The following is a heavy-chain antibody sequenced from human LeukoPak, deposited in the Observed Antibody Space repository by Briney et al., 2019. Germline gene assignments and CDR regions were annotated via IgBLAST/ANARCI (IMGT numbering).Heavy chain of an antibody. CDR3: ARDSGGSYGGFDY. CDR1: GFTFSSYA. V-gene: IGHV3-30-3*01. J-gene: IGHJ4*02. Sequence: PGGSLRLSCAASGFTFSSYAMHWVRQAPGKGLEWVAVISCDGSNKYYADSVKGRFTISRDNSKNTLYLQMNSLRAEDTAVYYCARDSGGSYGGFDYWGQGTLVTVSS. D-gene: IGHD2-15*01. CDR2: ISCDGSNK.